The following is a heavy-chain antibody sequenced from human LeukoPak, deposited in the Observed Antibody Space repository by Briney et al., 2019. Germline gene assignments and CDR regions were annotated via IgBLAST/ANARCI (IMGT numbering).Heavy chain of an antibody. CDR1: GGSISSGSYS. D-gene: IGHD3-22*01. J-gene: IGHJ5*02. CDR2: ISSSGST. V-gene: IGHV4-61*02. Sequence: SETLSLTCTVSGGSISSGSYSWSWIRQPAGKGLEWIVRISSSGSTNYNPSIKSRVTISVDTSKKQFSLKLSSVTAADTAVYYCAREKIAYYDGSGRGWFDPWGQGTLVTVSS. CDR3: AREKIAYYDGSGRGWFDP.